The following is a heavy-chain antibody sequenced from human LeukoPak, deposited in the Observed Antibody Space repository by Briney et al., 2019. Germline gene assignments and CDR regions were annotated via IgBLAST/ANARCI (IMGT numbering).Heavy chain of an antibody. J-gene: IGHJ5*02. CDR2: IDKKDNLYAT. D-gene: IGHD2-15*01. V-gene: IGHV3-73*01. CDR1: GFSFSGSS. CDR3: TRDRGTYNWFDP. Sequence: GGSLKLSCAASGFSFSGSSVHRVRQSSGRGLEWVGLIDKKDNLYATAYAESVRGRFTISRDDSKDTAFLHMDSLKTEDTALYYCTRDRGTYNWFDPWGQGTLVTVSS.